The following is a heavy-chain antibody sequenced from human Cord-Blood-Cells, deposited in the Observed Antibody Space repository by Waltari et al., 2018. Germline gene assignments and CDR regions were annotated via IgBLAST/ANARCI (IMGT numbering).Heavy chain of an antibody. D-gene: IGHD6-13*01. Sequence: QLQLQESGPGLVKPSETLSLTCTVPGGSISSSSYYWGWIRQPPGKGLEWIGSIYYSGSTYYNPSLKSRVTISVDTSKNQFSLKLSSVTAADTAVYYCARHLDRAAAGIDYWGQGTLVTVSS. CDR2: IYYSGST. CDR1: GGSISSSSYY. CDR3: ARHLDRAAAGIDY. V-gene: IGHV4-39*01. J-gene: IGHJ4*02.